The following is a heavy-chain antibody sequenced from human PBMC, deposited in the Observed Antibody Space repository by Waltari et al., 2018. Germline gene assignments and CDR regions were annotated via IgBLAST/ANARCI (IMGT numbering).Heavy chain of an antibody. J-gene: IGHJ6*02. CDR2: ISWNSGSI. Sequence: EVQLVESGGGLVQPGRSLRLSCAASGFTFDDYAMHWVRQAPGKGLEWVSGISWNSGSIGYADSVKGRFTISRDNAKNSLYLQMNSLRAEDTALYYCAKGLYSSDWPYGMDVWGQGTTVTVSS. V-gene: IGHV3-9*01. CDR1: GFTFDDYA. D-gene: IGHD6-19*01. CDR3: AKGLYSSDWPYGMDV.